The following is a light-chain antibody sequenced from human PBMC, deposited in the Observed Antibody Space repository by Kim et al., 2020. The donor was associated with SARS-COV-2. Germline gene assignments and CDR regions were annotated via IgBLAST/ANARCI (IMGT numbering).Light chain of an antibody. CDR3: SSFRSGNTLR. CDR2: DVD. CDR1: RSDVAAYDF. V-gene: IGLV2-14*04. J-gene: IGLJ3*02. Sequence: GQSITISCTGTRSDVAAYDFVAWYQQHPGEAPKVITYDVDHRPSGVSNRFSGSKSGNTASLTISEVQAEDEADYSCSSFRSGNTLRFGGGTQLTVL.